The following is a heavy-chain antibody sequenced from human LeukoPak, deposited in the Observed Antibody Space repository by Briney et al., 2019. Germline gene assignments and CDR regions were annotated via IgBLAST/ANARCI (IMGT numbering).Heavy chain of an antibody. CDR3: SRRNWFAP. V-gene: IGHV4-59*01. Sequence: SETLSLNCIVCGGFSSSYYWRGMRQPSGKGLEWIGYIYYSGRPTYNPSLKSLVPISVHTARHQFFLKLRSVAVVYLALFYWSRRNWFAPWGDRTPVTVSS. J-gene: IGHJ5*02. CDR1: GGFSSSYY. CDR2: IYYSGRP.